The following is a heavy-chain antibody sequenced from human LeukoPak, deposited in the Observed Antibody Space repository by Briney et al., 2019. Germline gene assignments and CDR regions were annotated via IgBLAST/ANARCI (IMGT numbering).Heavy chain of an antibody. Sequence: SQTLSLTCAISGDSVSSNSSAWNWIRQSPSRGLEWLGRTYYRSKWYNDYAVSVKSRITINPDTSKNQFSLQLNSVTPEDTAVYYCARDRYYYDSSGYYGMDVWGQGTTVTVSS. D-gene: IGHD3-22*01. V-gene: IGHV6-1*01. J-gene: IGHJ6*02. CDR2: TYYRSKWYN. CDR1: GDSVSSNSSA. CDR3: ARDRYYYDSSGYYGMDV.